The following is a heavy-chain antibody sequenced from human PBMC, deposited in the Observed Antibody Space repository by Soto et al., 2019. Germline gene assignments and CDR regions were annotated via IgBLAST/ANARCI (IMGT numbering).Heavy chain of an antibody. Sequence: QVQLMESGGGVVQPGRYLRLSCAASGYTFSSYGMHWVRQAPGKGLEWVAVISYDGSNKYYADSVKGRFTISRDNSKNTLYLQMNSLRAEDTAVYYCARYSGSYYYFDFWGQGTLVTVSS. V-gene: IGHV3-30*03. D-gene: IGHD1-26*01. CDR1: GYTFSSYG. CDR3: ARYSGSYYYFDF. J-gene: IGHJ4*02. CDR2: ISYDGSNK.